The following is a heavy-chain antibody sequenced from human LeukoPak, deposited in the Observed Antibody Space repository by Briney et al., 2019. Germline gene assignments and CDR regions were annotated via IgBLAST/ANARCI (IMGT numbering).Heavy chain of an antibody. D-gene: IGHD2-15*01. CDR1: VYTFTSYY. CDR2: INPSGGST. Sequence: ASVKGSCKASVYTFTSYYIHWVRQATGQGLEWIGIINPSGGSTSYAQELQGRVTMTRDTSTSTVYMELSSLRSEDAAVYYCARVGSGGSWDYWGQGTLVTVSS. J-gene: IGHJ4*02. CDR3: ARVGSGGSWDY. V-gene: IGHV1-46*01.